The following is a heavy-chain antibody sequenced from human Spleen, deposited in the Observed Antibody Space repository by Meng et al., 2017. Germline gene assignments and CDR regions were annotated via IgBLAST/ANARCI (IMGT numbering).Heavy chain of an antibody. D-gene: IGHD3-10*01. CDR3: ASGSFYYGSGSYYNKENWFDP. J-gene: IGHJ5*02. Sequence: SQTLSLTCGVSNYSISTGYYWGWIRQPPGKGLEWIGNVYHSGSTYYNPSLKSRVTISVDTSKNQFSLKLSSVTAADTAVYYCASGSFYYGSGSYYNKENWFDPWGQGTLVTVSS. CDR2: VYHSGST. V-gene: IGHV4-38-2*01. CDR1: NYSISTGYY.